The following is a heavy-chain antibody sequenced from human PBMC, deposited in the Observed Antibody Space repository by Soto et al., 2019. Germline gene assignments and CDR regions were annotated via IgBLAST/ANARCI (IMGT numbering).Heavy chain of an antibody. J-gene: IGHJ4*02. CDR3: ARAAKRYFDY. CDR2: IIPIFGPA. Sequence: QVQLVQSGAEVKKPGSSVKVSCKASGGTFNTFAISWVRQAPGQGLEWMGGIIPIFGPANYAEKCQGRVTITADKSTSTAYLELTSLTSEDTAVYYCARAAKRYFDYWGQGTLVTVSS. CDR1: GGTFNTFA. V-gene: IGHV1-69*06.